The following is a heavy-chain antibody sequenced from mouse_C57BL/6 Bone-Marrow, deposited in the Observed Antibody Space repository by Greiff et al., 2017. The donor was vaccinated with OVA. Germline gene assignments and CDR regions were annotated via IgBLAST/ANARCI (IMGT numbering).Heavy chain of an antibody. CDR2: ISSGSSTI. J-gene: IGHJ2*01. D-gene: IGHD4-1*01. CDR3: ARRTVRDY. Sequence: EVHLVESGGGLVKPGGSLKLSCAASGFTFSDYGMHWVRQAPEKGLEWVAYISSGSSTISYADTVKGRFTISRDNAKNTLFLQMTSLRSEDTAMYYCARRTVRDYWGQGTTLTVSS. CDR1: GFTFSDYG. V-gene: IGHV5-17*01.